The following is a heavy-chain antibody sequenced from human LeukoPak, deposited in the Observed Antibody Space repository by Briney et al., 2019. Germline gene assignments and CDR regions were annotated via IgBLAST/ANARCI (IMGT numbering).Heavy chain of an antibody. CDR1: GFTFSSYE. CDR3: ARVLRYCSGGNCYSGGLGYMDV. V-gene: IGHV3-48*03. CDR2: ISSSGSTI. Sequence: GGSLRLSWAASGFTFSSYEMNWVRQAPGKGLEWVSYISSSGSTIYYADSVKGRFTISRDNAKNSLFLQMNSLRAEDTAVYYCARVLRYCSGGNCYSGGLGYMDVWGKGTTVTISS. D-gene: IGHD2-15*01. J-gene: IGHJ6*03.